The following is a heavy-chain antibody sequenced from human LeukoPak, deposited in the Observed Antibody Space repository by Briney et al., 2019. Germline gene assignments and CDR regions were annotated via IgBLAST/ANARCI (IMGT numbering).Heavy chain of an antibody. D-gene: IGHD3-22*01. J-gene: IGHJ4*02. V-gene: IGHV3-30*18. CDR1: GFTFSSYG. CDR2: ISYDGSNK. Sequence: GGSLRLSCAASGFTFSSYGMHWVRQAPGKGLEWVAVISYDGSNKYYADSVKGRFTTSRDNSKNTLYLQMNSLRAEDTAVYYCAKEEGDYYDSRLGFDYWGQGTLVTVSS. CDR3: AKEEGDYYDSRLGFDY.